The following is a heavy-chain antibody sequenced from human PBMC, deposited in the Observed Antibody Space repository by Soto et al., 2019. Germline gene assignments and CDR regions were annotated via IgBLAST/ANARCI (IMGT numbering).Heavy chain of an antibody. CDR3: ARFKDIVVVPSTQKSYYYGMDV. CDR2: IIPIFGTA. D-gene: IGHD2-2*01. Sequence: GSSVKVSCKASGGTFSSYAISWVRQAPGQGLEWMGGIIPIFGTANYAQKFQGRVTITADESTSTAYMELSSLRSEDTAVYYCARFKDIVVVPSTQKSYYYGMDVWGQGTTVIVSS. J-gene: IGHJ6*02. V-gene: IGHV1-69*13. CDR1: GGTFSSYA.